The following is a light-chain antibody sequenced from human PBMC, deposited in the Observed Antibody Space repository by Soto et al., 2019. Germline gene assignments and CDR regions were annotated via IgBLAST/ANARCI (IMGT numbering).Light chain of an antibody. CDR2: GNN. CDR3: AVWDDSLSGVV. Sequence: QSVLTQPPSASGTPGQTVTISSSGGTSNIGTNYVSWYQHLPGTAPKLLIYGNNQRPSGVPDRFFGSKSGTSASLAISGLRSDDEADYYCAVWDDSLSGVVFGGGTKLTVL. CDR1: TSNIGTNY. J-gene: IGLJ3*02. V-gene: IGLV1-47*01.